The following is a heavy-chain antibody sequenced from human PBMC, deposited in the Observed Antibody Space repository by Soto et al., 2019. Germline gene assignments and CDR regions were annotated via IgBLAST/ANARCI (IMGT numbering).Heavy chain of an antibody. Sequence: QVQLQESGPGLVKPSQTLSLTCTVSGGSISSGDYYWGWIRQPPGKGLEWIGYIYYSGSTYYNPSLKSRVTISVDTSKNQFSLKLSSVTAADTAVYYCARDRSPYYYDSSGNNWFDPWGQGTLVTVSS. CDR3: ARDRSPYYYDSSGNNWFDP. V-gene: IGHV4-30-4*01. CDR2: IYYSGST. J-gene: IGHJ5*02. CDR1: GGSISSGDYY. D-gene: IGHD3-22*01.